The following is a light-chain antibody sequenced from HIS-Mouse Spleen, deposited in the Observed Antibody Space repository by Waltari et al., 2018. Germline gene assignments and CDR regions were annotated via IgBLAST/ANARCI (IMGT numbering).Light chain of an antibody. CDR3: CSYAGSSTLV. J-gene: IGLJ2*01. V-gene: IGLV2-23*01. CDR1: SSDVGRYNL. Sequence: QSALTPPASVSGSPGQSITISCTGTSSDVGRYNLVSWYQQHPGQAPKLMIYEGSKRPSGVSNRFSGSKSGNTASLTISGLQAEDEADYYCCSYAGSSTLVFGGGTKLTVL. CDR2: EGS.